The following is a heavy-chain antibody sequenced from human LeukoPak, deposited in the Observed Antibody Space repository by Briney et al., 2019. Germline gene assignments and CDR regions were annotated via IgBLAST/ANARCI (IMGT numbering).Heavy chain of an antibody. Sequence: SETLSLTCTVSGGSISSYYWSWIRQPPGKGLEWIGYIYYSGSTNYNPSLKSRVTISVDTSKNQFSLKLSSVTAADTAVYYCARDGVGGYAFDYWGQGTLVTVSS. J-gene: IGHJ4*02. CDR3: ARDGVGGYAFDY. D-gene: IGHD5-12*01. V-gene: IGHV4-59*01. CDR1: GGSISSYY. CDR2: IYYSGST.